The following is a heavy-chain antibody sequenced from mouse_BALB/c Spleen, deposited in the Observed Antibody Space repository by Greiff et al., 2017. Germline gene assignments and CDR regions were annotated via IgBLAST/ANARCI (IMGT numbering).Heavy chain of an antibody. Sequence: EVMLVESGAGLVQPGASLKLSCAASGFTFSSYGMSWVRQTPDQRLELVATINSNGGSTNYHDRVKGRFTISRDNAKNTLYLQLSRLTAEDTAVCYCASDRAMDYWGQGTSVTVSS. CDR2: INSNGGST. V-gene: IGHV5-6-3*01. CDR1: GFTFSSYG. J-gene: IGHJ4*01. CDR3: ASDRAMDY.